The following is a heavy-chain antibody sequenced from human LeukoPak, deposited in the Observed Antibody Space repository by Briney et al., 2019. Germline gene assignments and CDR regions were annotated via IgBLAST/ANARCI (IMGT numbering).Heavy chain of an antibody. CDR1: GFTFSSYS. CDR3: AHQVPPNDEFFDH. J-gene: IGHJ5*02. CDR2: ISNTGRAT. V-gene: IGHV3-23*01. Sequence: PGGSLRLSCVPSGFTFSSYSMHWVRQAPGEGLEWLSGISNTGRATDYADSIKGRFTISRDNSKNTVFLQMNSLRAEDTAEYFCAHQVPPNDEFFDHWGQGTLVTVSS.